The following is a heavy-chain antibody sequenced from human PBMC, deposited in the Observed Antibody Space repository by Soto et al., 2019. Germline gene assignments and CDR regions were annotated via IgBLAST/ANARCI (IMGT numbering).Heavy chain of an antibody. CDR2: RWYDGSHE. V-gene: IGHV3-33*01. D-gene: IGHD3-16*02. J-gene: IGHJ4*02. CDR1: GFTFSTYG. Sequence: QVQLVESGGGVVQPGRSLSLSCAASGFTFSTYGFHWVRQAPGKGLEWVGVRWYDGSHEYYGDSVMGRFTISRDNSKNTLYLQMNRLRAEDTAVYYCARDGSARYTFDYWGQGTLDYWGQGALVTVSS. CDR3: ARDGSARYTFDYWGQGTLDY.